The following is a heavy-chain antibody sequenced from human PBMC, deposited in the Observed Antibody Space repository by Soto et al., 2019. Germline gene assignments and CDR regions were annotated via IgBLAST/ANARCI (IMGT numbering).Heavy chain of an antibody. J-gene: IGHJ6*02. CDR1: GFTFSSYA. V-gene: IGHV3-30-3*01. CDR3: ARDLSPPGLRYFDWSLPGYYYYYYGMDV. Sequence: PGGSLRLSCAASGFTFSSYAMHWVRQAPGKGLEWVAVISYDGSNKYYADSVKGRFTISRDNSKNTLYLQMNSLRAEDTAVYYCARDLSPPGLRYFDWSLPGYYYYYYGMDVWGQGTTVTVSS. D-gene: IGHD3-9*01. CDR2: ISYDGSNK.